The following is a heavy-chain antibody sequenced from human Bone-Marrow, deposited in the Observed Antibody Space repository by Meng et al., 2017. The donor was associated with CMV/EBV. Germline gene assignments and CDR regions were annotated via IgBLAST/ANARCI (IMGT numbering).Heavy chain of an antibody. CDR2: IYYSGST. CDR1: GGSISSSSYY. D-gene: IGHD3-9*01. V-gene: IGHV4-39*07. Sequence: SETLSLTCTVSGGSISSSSYYWGWIRQPPGKGLEWIGSIYYSGSTYYNPSLKSRVTISVDTSKNQFSLKLSSVTAADTAVYYCARALYDILTGYNNWFDPWGQGTLVTVSS. CDR3: ARALYDILTGYNNWFDP. J-gene: IGHJ5*02.